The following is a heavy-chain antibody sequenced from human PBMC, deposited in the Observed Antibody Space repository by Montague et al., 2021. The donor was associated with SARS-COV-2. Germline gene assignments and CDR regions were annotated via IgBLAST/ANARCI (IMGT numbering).Heavy chain of an antibody. Sequence: SETLSLTCTVSGGSISSSNYYWDRIRQPPGKGLEWIGSIYDSGSTYHTPTLKIPVTISVDTSKNHFSLKLSSVTAADTAVYYCARRGRKLLPVSTTIGGFDIWGQGTMVTVSS. CDR2: IYDSGST. CDR1: GGSISSSNYY. J-gene: IGHJ3*02. CDR3: ARRGRKLLPVSTTIGGFDI. V-gene: IGHV4-39*02. D-gene: IGHD5/OR15-5a*01.